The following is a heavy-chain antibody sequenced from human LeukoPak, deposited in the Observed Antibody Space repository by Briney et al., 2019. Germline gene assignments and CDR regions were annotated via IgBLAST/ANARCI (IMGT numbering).Heavy chain of an antibody. D-gene: IGHD3-22*01. Sequence: GESLKISCKGSGYSFTSYWIGWVRQMPGKGLEWMGIIYPGDSDTRYSPSFQGQVTISADKSISTAYLQWSSLKASDTAMYYCARLPYYYDSSGYYYYGMDVWGQGTTVTVSS. V-gene: IGHV5-51*01. CDR1: GYSFTSYW. CDR2: IYPGDSDT. CDR3: ARLPYYYDSSGYYYYGMDV. J-gene: IGHJ6*02.